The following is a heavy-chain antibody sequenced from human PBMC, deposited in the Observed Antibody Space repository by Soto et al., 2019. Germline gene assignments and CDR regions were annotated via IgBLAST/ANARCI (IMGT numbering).Heavy chain of an antibody. D-gene: IGHD6-19*01. CDR1: GFPFSIYS. J-gene: IGHJ4*02. CDR3: ARSVEGHFDY. Sequence: EVQLVESGGGLVQPGGSLRLSCAASGFPFSIYSMNWVRQAPGKGLEWSSYITSDTNTIKYADSVKGRFTISRDNAKNVVDLQMNSLSDGDTAVYFCARSVEGHFDYWGQGTVVTVSS. CDR2: ITSDTNTI. V-gene: IGHV3-48*02.